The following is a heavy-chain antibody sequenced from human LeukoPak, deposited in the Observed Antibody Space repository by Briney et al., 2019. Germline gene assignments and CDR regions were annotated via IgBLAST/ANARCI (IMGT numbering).Heavy chain of an antibody. J-gene: IGHJ5*02. CDR1: GGTFSSYA. Sequence: ASVKVSCKASGGTFSSYAISWVRQAPGQGLEWMGIINPSGGSTSYAQKFQGRVTMTRDTSTSTVYMELSSLRSEDTAVYYCARDKSSSWAKLRVWFDPWGQGTLVTVSS. CDR3: ARDKSSSWAKLRVWFDP. V-gene: IGHV1-46*01. CDR2: INPSGGST. D-gene: IGHD6-13*01.